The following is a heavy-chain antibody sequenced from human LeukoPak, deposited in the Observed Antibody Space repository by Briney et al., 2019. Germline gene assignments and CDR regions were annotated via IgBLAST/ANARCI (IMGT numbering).Heavy chain of an antibody. CDR2: IIPIFGTA. J-gene: IGHJ6*04. D-gene: IGHD2-2*01. CDR3: ARPSYCSSTSCQDYYYGMDV. CDR1: GGTFSSYA. V-gene: IGHV1-69*13. Sequence: GASVKVSCKASGGTFSSYAISWVRQAPGQGLEWMGGIIPIFGTANYAQEFQGRVTITADESTSTAYMELSSLRSEDTAVYYCARPSYCSSTSCQDYYYGMDVWGKGTTVTVSS.